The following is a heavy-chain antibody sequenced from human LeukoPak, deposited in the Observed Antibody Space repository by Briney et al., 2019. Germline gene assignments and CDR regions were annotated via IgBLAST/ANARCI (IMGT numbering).Heavy chain of an antibody. CDR1: GFTFSSYA. V-gene: IGHV3-30-3*01. J-gene: IGHJ4*02. D-gene: IGHD2-2*01. CDR3: ARKSTSCYGY. Sequence: GGSLRLSCAASGFTFSSYAMHWVRQAPGKGLEWVAVISYDGSNKYYADSVKGRFTISRDNAKSSLYLQMNSLRAEDTAVYYCARKSTSCYGYWGQGTLVTVSS. CDR2: ISYDGSNK.